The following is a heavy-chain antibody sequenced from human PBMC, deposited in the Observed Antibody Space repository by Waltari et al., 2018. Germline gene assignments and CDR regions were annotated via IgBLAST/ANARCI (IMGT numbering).Heavy chain of an antibody. CDR2: LNPTLGTA. CDR1: GGTFSSYT. J-gene: IGHJ4*02. D-gene: IGHD3-22*01. CDR3: ARGAQYYYDSSGYYASY. V-gene: IGHV1-69*08. Sequence: QVQLVQSGAEVKKPGSSVKVSCKASGGTFSSYTISWVRQAPGQGLDGFGRLNPTLGTANNARKFEGRVTITADKSTSTAYMGVSSLRTEDTAVYYCARGAQYYYDSSGYYASYWGQGTLVTVSS.